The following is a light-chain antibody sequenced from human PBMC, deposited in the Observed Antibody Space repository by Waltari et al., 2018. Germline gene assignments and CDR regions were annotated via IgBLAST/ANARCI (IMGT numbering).Light chain of an antibody. J-gene: IGLJ2*01. CDR1: NSNIGSNT. CDR2: SNT. V-gene: IGLV1-44*01. Sequence: QSVLAQPPSASGTPGQRITISCSGSNSNIGSNTVNWYQQFPGTAPRLLISSNTQGPSGVPARFSASKPGSSAALAIYGLHSEDGADYYCSTWDDRLTGVVFGGGTKVTVL. CDR3: STWDDRLTGVV.